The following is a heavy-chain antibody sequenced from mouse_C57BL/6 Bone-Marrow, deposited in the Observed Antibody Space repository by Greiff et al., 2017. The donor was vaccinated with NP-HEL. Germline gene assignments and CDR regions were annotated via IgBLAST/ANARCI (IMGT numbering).Heavy chain of an antibody. D-gene: IGHD2-1*01. CDR3: ARWSLYYGNYEDYAMDY. Sequence: QVQLQQPGAELVRPGSSVKLSCKASGYTFTSYWMHWVKQRPIQGLEWIGNIDPSDSETHYNQKFKDKATLTVDKSSSTAYMQISSLTSEDSAVYYCARWSLYYGNYEDYAMDYWGQGTSVTVSS. V-gene: IGHV1-52*01. J-gene: IGHJ4*01. CDR2: IDPSDSET. CDR1: GYTFTSYW.